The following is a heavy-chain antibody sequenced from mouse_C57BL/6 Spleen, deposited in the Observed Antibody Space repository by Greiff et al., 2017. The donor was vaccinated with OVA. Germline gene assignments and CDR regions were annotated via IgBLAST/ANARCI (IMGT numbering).Heavy chain of an antibody. J-gene: IGHJ3*01. CDR3: ARYPTAQAAAY. V-gene: IGHV1-64*01. CDR2: IHPNSGST. CDR1: GYTFTSYW. Sequence: VKLQQPGAELVKPGASVKLSCKASGYTFTSYWMHWVKQRPGQGLEWIGMIHPNSGSTNYNEKFKSKATLTVDKSSSTAYMQLSSLTSEDSAVYYCARYPTAQAAAYWGQGTLVTVSA. D-gene: IGHD3-2*02.